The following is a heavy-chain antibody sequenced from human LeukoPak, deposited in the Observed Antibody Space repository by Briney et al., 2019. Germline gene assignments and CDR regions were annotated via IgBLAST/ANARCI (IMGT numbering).Heavy chain of an antibody. CDR1: GYTFTSYG. CDR2: ISAYNGNT. V-gene: IGHV1-18*01. Sequence: ASVKVSCKASGYTFTSYGISWVRQAPGQGLEWMGWISAYNGNTNYAQKLQGRVTMTTDTSTSRAYMELRSLRSGDTAVYYCARDRTLHDYGDYADYWGQGTLVTVSS. CDR3: ARDRTLHDYGDYADY. D-gene: IGHD4-17*01. J-gene: IGHJ4*02.